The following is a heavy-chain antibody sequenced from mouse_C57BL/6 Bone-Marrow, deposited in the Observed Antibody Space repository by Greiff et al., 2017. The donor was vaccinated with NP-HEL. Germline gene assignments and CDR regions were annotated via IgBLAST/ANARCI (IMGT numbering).Heavy chain of an antibody. CDR2: INPSSGYT. J-gene: IGHJ2*01. D-gene: IGHD1-1*01. V-gene: IGHV1-7*01. CDR3: ARVFITTDFDY. Sequence: VQRVESGAELAKPGASVKLSCKASGYTFTSYWMHWVKQRPGQGLEWIGYINPSSGYTKYNQKFKDKATLTADKSSSTAYMQLSSLTYEDSAVYYCARVFITTDFDYWGQGTTLTVSS. CDR1: GYTFTSYW.